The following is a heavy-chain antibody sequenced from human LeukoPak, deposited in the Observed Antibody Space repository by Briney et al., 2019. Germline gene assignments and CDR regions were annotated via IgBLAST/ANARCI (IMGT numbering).Heavy chain of an antibody. CDR2: IYYSGST. V-gene: IGHV4-39*07. CDR3: ARVLIVGYLDY. Sequence: NPSETLSLTCTVSGGSISSSSYYWGWIRQPPGKGLEWIESIYYSGSTYYNPSLKSRVTISVDTSKNQFSLKLSSVTAADTAVYYCARVLIVGYLDYWGQGTLVTVSS. D-gene: IGHD2-21*01. CDR1: GGSISSSSYY. J-gene: IGHJ4*02.